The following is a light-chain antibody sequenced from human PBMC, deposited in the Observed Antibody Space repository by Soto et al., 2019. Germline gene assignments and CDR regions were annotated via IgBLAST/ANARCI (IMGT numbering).Light chain of an antibody. J-gene: IGLJ3*02. CDR3: SSYTSSSTLV. Sequence: QSVLTQPASVSGSPGQSITISCTGTSSDVGGYNYVSWYQQHPGKAPKLMIYEVNNRPSGVSNRFSGSKSGNTASLTISGLQAGDEADYYCSSYTSSSTLVFGGGTKVTVL. CDR2: EVN. V-gene: IGLV2-14*01. CDR1: SSDVGGYNY.